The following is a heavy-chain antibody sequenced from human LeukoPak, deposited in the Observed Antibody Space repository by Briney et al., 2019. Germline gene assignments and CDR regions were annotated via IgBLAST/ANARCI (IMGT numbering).Heavy chain of an antibody. J-gene: IGHJ5*02. Sequence: PSETLSLTCTVSGGSISSYYWSWIRQPAGKGLDWIGRIYTSGSTNYNPSLKSRVTMSVDTSKNQFSLRLSSVTAADTAVYYCARDVDSGGYGSGRRPRVRFDPWGQGTLVTVSS. CDR1: GGSISSYY. V-gene: IGHV4-4*07. CDR3: ARDVDSGGYGSGRRPRVRFDP. D-gene: IGHD3-10*01. CDR2: IYTSGST.